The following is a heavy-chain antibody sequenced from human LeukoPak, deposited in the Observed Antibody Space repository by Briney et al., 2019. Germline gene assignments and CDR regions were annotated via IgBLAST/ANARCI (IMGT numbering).Heavy chain of an antibody. CDR2: IKSKTDGGTT. CDR1: GFAFNYAW. V-gene: IGHV3-15*01. J-gene: IGHJ4*02. Sequence: GGSLRLSCAASGFAFNYAWVSWVRQAPGKGLEWVGRIKSKTDGGTTDYAAPVKGRFTISRDDSKNTLYLQMNSLRAEDTAVYYCAKDPRRYSRTGGYFDYWGQGTLVTVSS. CDR3: AKDPRRYSRTGGYFDY. D-gene: IGHD6-13*01.